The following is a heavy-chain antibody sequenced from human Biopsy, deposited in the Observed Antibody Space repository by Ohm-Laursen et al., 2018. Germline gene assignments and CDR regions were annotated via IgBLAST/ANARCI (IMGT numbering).Heavy chain of an antibody. CDR3: ARAVGIAAAPIGY. CDR2: INSSGSTK. J-gene: IGHJ4*02. CDR1: GFPVSDYY. Sequence: SLRLSCAASGFPVSDYYMSWIRQAPGRGLEWASDINSSGSTKYHAESVKGRFTISRDNAMNSVYLQMNSLRGEDTAVYYCARAVGIAAAPIGYWGQGTLVTVSS. V-gene: IGHV3-11*01. D-gene: IGHD2-15*01.